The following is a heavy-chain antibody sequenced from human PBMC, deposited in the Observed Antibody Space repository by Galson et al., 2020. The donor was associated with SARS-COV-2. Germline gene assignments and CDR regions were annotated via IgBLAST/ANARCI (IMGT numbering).Heavy chain of an antibody. Sequence: SETLSLTCIVSGGSISSGSYYWSWIRQPAEKGLEWIGRIYTSGSTHYHPSLKSRVTISVDTSKNQFSLKLSSVTAADTAVYYFARGVGFWSGQTSDYYYYYGMDVWGQGTTVTVSS. V-gene: IGHV4-61*02. CDR3: ARGVGFWSGQTSDYYYYYGMDV. CDR2: IYTSGST. J-gene: IGHJ6*02. D-gene: IGHD3-3*01. CDR1: GGSISSGSYY.